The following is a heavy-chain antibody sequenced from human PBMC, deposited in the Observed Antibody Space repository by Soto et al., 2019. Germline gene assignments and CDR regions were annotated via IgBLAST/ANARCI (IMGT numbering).Heavy chain of an antibody. CDR1: GASMSSGGYY. Sequence: RSLTCTVSGASMSSGGYYWGWIRQPPGKGLEWIGSIYYSGNTYYNPSLKSRATISVDTSKNHFSLRLSSLTAADTAVYYCARVVVEYNWFDPWGQGTLVTVSS. CDR3: ARVVVEYNWFDP. J-gene: IGHJ5*02. D-gene: IGHD2-15*01. V-gene: IGHV4-39*02. CDR2: IYYSGNT.